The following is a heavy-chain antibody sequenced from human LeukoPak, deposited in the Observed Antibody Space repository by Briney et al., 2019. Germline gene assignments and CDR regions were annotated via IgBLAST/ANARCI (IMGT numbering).Heavy chain of an antibody. J-gene: IGHJ6*02. D-gene: IGHD2-15*01. CDR2: ISSSSSTI. CDR3: ARESANYIVVVVAANYYGMDV. CDR1: GFTFSSYS. Sequence: GGSLRLSCAASGFTFSSYSMNWVRQAPGKGLEWVSYISSSSSTIYYADSVKGRFTISRDNAKNSLYLQMNSLRAEDTAVYYCARESANYIVVVVAANYYGMDVWAQGTTVTVSS. V-gene: IGHV3-48*01.